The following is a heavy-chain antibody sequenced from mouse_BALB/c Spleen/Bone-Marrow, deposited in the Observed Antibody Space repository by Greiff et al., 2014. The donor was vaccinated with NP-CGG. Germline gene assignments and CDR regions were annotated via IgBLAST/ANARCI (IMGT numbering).Heavy chain of an antibody. J-gene: IGHJ2*01. D-gene: IGHD1-1*01. CDR1: GFDIKDTY. V-gene: IGHV14-3*02. CDR3: ARYYYGSSYFDY. CDR2: IDPANGNT. Sequence: VMLVESGAELVKPGASVKLSCTASGFDIKDTYMHWVKQRPEQGLEWIGRIDPANGNTKYDPKFQGKVTITADTSSNTAYLQLSSLTSEDTAVYYCARYYYGSSYFDYWGQGTTLTVSS.